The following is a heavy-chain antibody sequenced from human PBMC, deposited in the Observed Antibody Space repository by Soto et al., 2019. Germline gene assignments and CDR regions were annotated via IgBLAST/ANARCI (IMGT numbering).Heavy chain of an antibody. V-gene: IGHV4-59*01. CDR1: GDSISSYF. CDR2: IHYSGTT. J-gene: IGHJ4*01. CDR3: ARDTGGYYLDS. Sequence: QVQLLESGPGLVKPSETLSLTCTIYGDSISSYFWSWIRQPPGKGLECIGYIHYSGTTVYSPSLKSRVTMSIDTSENQFTVNLASVTAADTAVYFCARDTGGYYLDSLGQGSLVTVSS. D-gene: IGHD7-27*01.